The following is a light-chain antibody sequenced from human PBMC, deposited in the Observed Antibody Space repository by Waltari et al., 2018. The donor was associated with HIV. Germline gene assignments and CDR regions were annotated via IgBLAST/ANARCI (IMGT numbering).Light chain of an antibody. Sequence: QSALTHPASVSGSPGQSITISCTGTSSAVGGYNYVSWYQQHPGKAPKLMIYEVSNRPSGVSNRFSGSKSGNTASLTISGLQAEDEADYYCSSYTSSSTLNVFGTGTKVTVL. CDR3: SSYTSSSTLNV. V-gene: IGLV2-14*01. CDR1: SSAVGGYNY. CDR2: EVS. J-gene: IGLJ1*01.